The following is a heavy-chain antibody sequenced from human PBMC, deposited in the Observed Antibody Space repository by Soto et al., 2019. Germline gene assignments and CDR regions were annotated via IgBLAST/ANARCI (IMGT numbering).Heavy chain of an antibody. J-gene: IGHJ4*02. CDR3: AKAQRSGSYNWNHQIDY. CDR1: GFTFSSYA. V-gene: IGHV3-23*01. CDR2: ISGSGGST. Sequence: PGGSLRLSCAASGFTFSSYAMSWVRQAPGKGLEWVSAISGSGGSTYYADSVKGRFTISRDNSKNTLYLQMNSLRAEDTAVYYCAKAQRSGSYNWNHQIDYWGQGTLVTVSS. D-gene: IGHD1-20*01.